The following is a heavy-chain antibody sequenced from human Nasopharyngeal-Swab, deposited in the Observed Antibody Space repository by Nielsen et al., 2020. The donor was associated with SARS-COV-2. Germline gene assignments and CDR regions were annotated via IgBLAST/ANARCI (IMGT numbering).Heavy chain of an antibody. CDR2: IYYSGST. J-gene: IGHJ3*02. CDR1: GGSISSYY. V-gene: IGHV4-59*08. Sequence: GSLRLSCTVSGGSISSYYWSWIRQPPGKGLEWIGYIYYSGSTNYNPSLKSRVTISVDTSKNQFSLKLSSVTAADTAVYYCARKSGWLGAFDIWDQGTMVTVSS. D-gene: IGHD5-12*01. CDR3: ARKSGWLGAFDI.